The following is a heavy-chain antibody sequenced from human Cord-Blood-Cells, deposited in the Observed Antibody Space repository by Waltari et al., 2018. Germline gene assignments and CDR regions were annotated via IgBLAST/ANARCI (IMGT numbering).Heavy chain of an antibody. Sequence: EVQLVESGGGLVQPGGSLRLSCAASGFTFSSYWLHWVRQAPGKGLVWVSRINSDGSSTSYADSVKGRFTISRDNAKNTLYLQMNSLRAEDTAVYYCAAYGIVGAIDAFDIWGQGTMVTVSS. D-gene: IGHD1-26*01. J-gene: IGHJ3*02. CDR2: INSDGSST. CDR1: GFTFSSYW. V-gene: IGHV3-74*01. CDR3: AAYGIVGAIDAFDI.